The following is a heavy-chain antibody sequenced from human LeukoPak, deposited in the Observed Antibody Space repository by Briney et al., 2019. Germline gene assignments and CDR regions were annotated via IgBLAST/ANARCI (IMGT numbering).Heavy chain of an antibody. CDR3: ARDRAFQWFGELSMVHYYYGMDV. Sequence: GASVKVSCKASGGTFSSYAISWVRQAPGQGLEWMGWISAYNGNTNYAQKLQGRVTMTTDTSTSTAYMELRSLRSDVTAVYYCARDRAFQWFGELSMVHYYYGMDVWGQGTTVTVSS. V-gene: IGHV1-18*01. CDR1: GGTFSSYA. CDR2: ISAYNGNT. J-gene: IGHJ6*02. D-gene: IGHD3-10*01.